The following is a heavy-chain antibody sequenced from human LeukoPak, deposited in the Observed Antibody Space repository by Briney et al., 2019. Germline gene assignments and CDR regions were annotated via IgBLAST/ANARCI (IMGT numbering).Heavy chain of an antibody. CDR2: INHSGST. CDR1: GGSFSGYY. Sequence: SETLSLTCAVYGGSFSGYYWSWIRQPPGKGLEWIGEINHSGSTNYNPSLKSRVTMSVDTSKNQFSLKLSSVTAADTAVYYCARGDITSRFDYWGQGTLVTVSS. V-gene: IGHV4-34*01. J-gene: IGHJ4*02. CDR3: ARGDITSRFDY.